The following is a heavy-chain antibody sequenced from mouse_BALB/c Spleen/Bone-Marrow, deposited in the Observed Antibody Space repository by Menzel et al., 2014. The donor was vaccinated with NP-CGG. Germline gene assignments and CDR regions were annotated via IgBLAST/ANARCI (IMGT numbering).Heavy chain of an antibody. CDR1: GFTFSSYG. CDR2: ISTGGSYT. Sequence: EVHLVESGGDLVKPGGSLKLSCAASGFTFSSYGMSWVRQTPDKRLEWVVTISTGGSYTYYPDSVKGRFTISRDNAKNTLYLQMSSLKSEDTAMYYCARRGNWDGRDAMDYWGQGTSVTVSS. V-gene: IGHV5-6*01. D-gene: IGHD4-1*01. CDR3: ARRGNWDGRDAMDY. J-gene: IGHJ4*01.